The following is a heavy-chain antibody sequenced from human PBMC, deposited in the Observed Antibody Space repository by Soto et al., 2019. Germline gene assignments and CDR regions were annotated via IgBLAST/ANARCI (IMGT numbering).Heavy chain of an antibody. Sequence: GASVKVSCKASGYTFTSYGISWVRQAPGQGLEWMGWISAYNGNTNYAQKLQGRVTMTTDTSTSTAYMELRSLRSDDTAVYYCARDPRCSGGSCHPGYFAYWGQGTLVTVSS. J-gene: IGHJ4*02. CDR3: ARDPRCSGGSCHPGYFAY. CDR2: ISAYNGNT. V-gene: IGHV1-18*01. CDR1: GYTFTSYG. D-gene: IGHD2-15*01.